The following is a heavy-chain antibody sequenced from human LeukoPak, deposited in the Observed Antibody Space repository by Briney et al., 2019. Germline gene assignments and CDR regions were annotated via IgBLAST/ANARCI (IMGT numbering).Heavy chain of an antibody. Sequence: GASVKVSCKASGYTFTGYYMHWVRQAPGQGLEWMGWINPNSGGTNYAQKFQGRVTMTRDTPISTAYMELSRLRSDDTAVYYCARGTGYSSGWTRDYWGQGTLVTVSS. J-gene: IGHJ4*02. CDR1: GYTFTGYY. CDR2: INPNSGGT. D-gene: IGHD6-19*01. CDR3: ARGTGYSSGWTRDY. V-gene: IGHV1-2*02.